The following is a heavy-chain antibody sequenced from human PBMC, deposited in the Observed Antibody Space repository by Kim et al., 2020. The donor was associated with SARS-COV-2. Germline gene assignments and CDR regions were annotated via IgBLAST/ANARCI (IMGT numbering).Heavy chain of an antibody. CDR1: GFTFSSYG. CDR3: AKDRFPAYSYYDY. J-gene: IGHJ4*02. Sequence: GGSLRLSCAASGFTFSSYGMHWVRQAPGKGLEWVAVISYDGSNKYYADSVKGRFTISRDNSKNTLYLQMNSLSAEDTAVYYCAKDRFPAYSYYDYWGQGT. CDR2: ISYDGSNK. V-gene: IGHV3-30*18. D-gene: IGHD5-18*01.